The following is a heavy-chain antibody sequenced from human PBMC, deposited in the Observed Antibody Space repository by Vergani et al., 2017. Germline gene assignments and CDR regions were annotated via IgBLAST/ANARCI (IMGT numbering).Heavy chain of an antibody. CDR3: TTDLYYDFWSGSPVGY. J-gene: IGHJ4*02. Sequence: EVQLVESGGGLVKPGGSLRLSCAASGFTFSNAWMSWVRQAPGKGLEWVGRIKSKTDGGTTDYAAPVKGRFTITRDDSKNTLYLQMNSLKTEDTAVYYCTTDLYYDFWSGSPVGYWGQGTLVTVSS. V-gene: IGHV3-15*01. CDR1: GFTFSNAW. D-gene: IGHD3-3*01. CDR2: IKSKTDGGTT.